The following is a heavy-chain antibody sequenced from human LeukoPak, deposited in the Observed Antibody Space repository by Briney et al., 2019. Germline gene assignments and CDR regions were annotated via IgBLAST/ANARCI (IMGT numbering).Heavy chain of an antibody. CDR1: GFTFGDYA. V-gene: IGHV3-49*03. Sequence: GGSLRLSCTASGFTFGDYAMSWFRQAPGKGLEWVGFIRSKAYGGTTEYAASVKGRFTISRDDSKSIAYLQMNSLKTEDTAVYYCTRDLMVTADRCYYYMDVWGKGTSVTVSS. J-gene: IGHJ6*03. CDR2: IRSKAYGGTT. D-gene: IGHD4-23*01. CDR3: TRDLMVTADRCYYYMDV.